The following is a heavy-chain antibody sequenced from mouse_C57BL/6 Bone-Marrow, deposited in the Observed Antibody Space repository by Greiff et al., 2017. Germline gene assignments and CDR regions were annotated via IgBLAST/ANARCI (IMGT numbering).Heavy chain of an antibody. D-gene: IGHD1-1*01. J-gene: IGHJ4*01. CDR2: SRNKANDYTT. Sequence: EVQVVESGGGLVQSGRSLRLSCATSGFTFSDFYMEWVRQAPGKGLAWIAASRNKANDYTTEYSASVKGRFIVSRDTSQCILYLQMNALRAEDTAIYYCARDPYYGSSYGAMDYWGQGTSVTVSS. V-gene: IGHV7-1*01. CDR1: GFTFSDFY. CDR3: ARDPYYGSSYGAMDY.